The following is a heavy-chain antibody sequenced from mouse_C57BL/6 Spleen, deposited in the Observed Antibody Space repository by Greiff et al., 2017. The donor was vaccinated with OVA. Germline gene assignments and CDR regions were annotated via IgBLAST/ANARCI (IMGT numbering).Heavy chain of an antibody. Sequence: DVMLVESGGDLVKPGGSLKLSCAASGFTFSSYGMSWVRQTPDKRLEWVATISSGGSYTYYPDSVKGRFTISRDNAKNTLYLQRSSLKSEDTAMYYCARHQRGYAMDYWGQGTSVTVSS. CDR1: GFTFSSYG. CDR3: ARHQRGYAMDY. J-gene: IGHJ4*01. V-gene: IGHV5-6*02. CDR2: ISSGGSYT.